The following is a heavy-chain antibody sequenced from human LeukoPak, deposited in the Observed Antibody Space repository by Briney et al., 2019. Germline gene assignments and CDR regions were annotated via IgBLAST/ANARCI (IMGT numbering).Heavy chain of an antibody. Sequence: PGGSLRLSCAASGFTLSSYNRNWVRQAPGKGLEWVSYISSSSTTIYYADSVKGRFAISRDNAKNSLYLQMNSLRDEDTAVYYCARSRGSDYWGQGTLVTVSS. J-gene: IGHJ4*02. CDR2: ISSSSTTI. V-gene: IGHV3-48*02. D-gene: IGHD5-12*01. CDR3: ARSRGSDY. CDR1: GFTLSSYN.